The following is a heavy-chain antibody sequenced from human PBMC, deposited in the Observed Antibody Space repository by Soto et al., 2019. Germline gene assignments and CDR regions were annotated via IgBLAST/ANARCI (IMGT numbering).Heavy chain of an antibody. CDR2: INSDGSII. CDR1: GFTFSTYW. V-gene: IGHV3-74*01. J-gene: IGHJ4*02. Sequence: GGSLRLSCAASGFTFSTYWMHWVRQAPGKGLLWVSRINSDGSIINYADSVKGRFTISRDNAKNTLYLQMNGLGAEDTAVYYCARDEGPSNKRGFDYWGQGTLVTVSS. D-gene: IGHD4-4*01. CDR3: ARDEGPSNKRGFDY.